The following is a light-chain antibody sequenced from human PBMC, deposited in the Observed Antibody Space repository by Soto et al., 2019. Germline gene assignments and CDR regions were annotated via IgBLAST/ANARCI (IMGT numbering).Light chain of an antibody. V-gene: IGLV2-23*01. CDR3: CSYAAASTPAV. Sequence: QSALTQPASVSGSPGQSITISCTRTSSDVGSYNLVSWYQQHPGKAPKLMIYEGSKRPSGVSNRFSGSKSGNTASLTISGLQAEDEADYYCCSYAAASTPAVFGTGTKVTVL. J-gene: IGLJ1*01. CDR2: EGS. CDR1: SSDVGSYNL.